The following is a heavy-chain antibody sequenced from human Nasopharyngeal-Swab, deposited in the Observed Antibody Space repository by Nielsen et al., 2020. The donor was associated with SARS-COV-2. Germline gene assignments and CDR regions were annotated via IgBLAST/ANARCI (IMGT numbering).Heavy chain of an antibody. CDR2: ITTGGSS. Sequence: GESLKISCVASGFIFAGDPMSWVRQAPGKGLEWVSAITTGGSSYYADSVEGRFTISRDNSDNPLFLQMDRLRVEDTAVYFCARDEADGYEFWCGYPVDWGQGVLVTVSS. CDR1: GFIFAGDP. D-gene: IGHD3-3*01. V-gene: IGHV3-23*01. J-gene: IGHJ4*02. CDR3: ARDEADGYEFWCGYPVD.